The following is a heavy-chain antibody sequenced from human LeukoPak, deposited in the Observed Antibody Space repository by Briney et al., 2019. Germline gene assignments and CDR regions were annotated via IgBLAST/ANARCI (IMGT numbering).Heavy chain of an antibody. V-gene: IGHV1-2*02. D-gene: IGHD3-9*01. CDR1: GYTFTGYY. CDR3: AREYILTAYYGDY. CDR2: INPNSGGT. J-gene: IGHJ4*02. Sequence: GASVKVSCKASGYTFTGYYMHWVRQAPGQGLEWMGWINPNSGGTKYAQKFQDRVTMTRDTSISTAYMELSRLRSDDTAVYYCAREYILTAYYGDYWGQGTLVTVSS.